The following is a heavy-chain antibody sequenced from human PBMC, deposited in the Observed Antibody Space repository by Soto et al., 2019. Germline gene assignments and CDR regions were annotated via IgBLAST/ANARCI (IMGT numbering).Heavy chain of an antibody. CDR3: ARGVGSSPPRY. J-gene: IGHJ4*02. Sequence: SLTCIISGGSISVYYWSWIRQSPGQGLEWIGYIYDNGSPYYNPSLKSRVIISADTSKNQISLKLTSATAADTAVYYCARGVGSSPPRYWGRGTLVTVSS. V-gene: IGHV4-59*01. D-gene: IGHD1-26*01. CDR1: GGSISVYY. CDR2: IYDNGSP.